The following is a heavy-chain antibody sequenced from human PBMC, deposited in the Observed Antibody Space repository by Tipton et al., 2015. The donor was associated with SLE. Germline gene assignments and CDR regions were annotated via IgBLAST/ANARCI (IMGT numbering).Heavy chain of an antibody. J-gene: IGHJ3*02. CDR1: GYTFTGYY. D-gene: IGHD1-26*01. CDR3: ARGRGSGSYSRPGAFDI. CDR2: IIPIFGTA. Sequence: QLVQSGPEVKKPGASVKVSCKASGYTFTGYYMHWVRQAPGQGLEWMGRIIPIFGTANYAQKFQGRVTITTDESTSTAYMELSSRRSEDTAVYYCARGRGSGSYSRPGAFDIWGQGTMVTVSS. V-gene: IGHV1-69*18.